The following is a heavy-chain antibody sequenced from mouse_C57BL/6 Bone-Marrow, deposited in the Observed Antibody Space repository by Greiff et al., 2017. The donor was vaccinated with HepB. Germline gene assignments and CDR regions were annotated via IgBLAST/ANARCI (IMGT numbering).Heavy chain of an antibody. V-gene: IGHV1-5*01. CDR1: GYTFTSYW. Sequence: VQLQQSGTLLARPGASVKMSCKTSGYTFTSYWMHWVKQRPGQGLKWIGAIYPGNSDTSYNQKFKGKANLTAVTSASTAYMELSSLTNEDSAVYYCTRSGQFITTVVADFDYWGQGTTLTVSS. CDR2: IYPGNSDT. D-gene: IGHD1-1*01. J-gene: IGHJ2*01. CDR3: TRSGQFITTVVADFDY.